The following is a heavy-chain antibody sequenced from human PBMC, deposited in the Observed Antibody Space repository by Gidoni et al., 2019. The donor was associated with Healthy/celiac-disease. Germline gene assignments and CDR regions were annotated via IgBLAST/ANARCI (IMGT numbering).Heavy chain of an antibody. CDR3: ASSSRWETWFDP. J-gene: IGHJ5*02. D-gene: IGHD1-26*01. Sequence: QVQLVQSGAEVKKPGSSVKVSCTAFGGTFSSYAISWVRQAPGQGLEWMGGIIPIFGTANYAQKFQGRVTITADESTSTAYMELSSLRSEDTAVYYCASSSRWETWFDPWGQGTLVTVSS. CDR2: IIPIFGTA. CDR1: GGTFSSYA. V-gene: IGHV1-69*01.